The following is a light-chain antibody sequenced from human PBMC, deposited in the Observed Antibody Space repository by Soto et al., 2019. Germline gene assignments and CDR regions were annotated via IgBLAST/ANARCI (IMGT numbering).Light chain of an antibody. V-gene: IGKV1-8*01. CDR1: QGISSY. CDR2: AAS. J-gene: IGKJ1*01. Sequence: AIRMTQSPSSLSASTGDRDTITCRASQGISSYLAWYQQIPGKAPKLLIYAASTLQSGVPSRFSGSGSGTDFTLTISCLQSEDFATYYCQQYYSYPSWTFGQGTKVEIK. CDR3: QQYYSYPSWT.